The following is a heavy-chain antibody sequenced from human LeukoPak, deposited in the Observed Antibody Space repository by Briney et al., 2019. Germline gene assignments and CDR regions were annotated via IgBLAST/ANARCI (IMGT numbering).Heavy chain of an antibody. D-gene: IGHD3-22*01. J-gene: IGHJ3*02. CDR2: IYYSGST. CDR3: XXXXXXXXSGYSEYDAFDI. V-gene: IGHV4-31*03. CDR1: GGSISSGGYY. Sequence: SETLSLTCTVSGGSISSGGYYWSWIRQHPGKGLEWIGYIYYSGSTYYNPSLKSRVTISVDTSKNQFSLKLSSVTAADTAVYXXXXXXXXXXSGYSEYDAFDIWGQGTMVTVSS.